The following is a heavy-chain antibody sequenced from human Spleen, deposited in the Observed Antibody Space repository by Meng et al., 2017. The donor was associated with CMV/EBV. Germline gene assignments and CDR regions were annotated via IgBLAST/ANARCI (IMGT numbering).Heavy chain of an antibody. Sequence: GESLKISCAASGFMFSNYVMNWVRQAQGKGLEWVSTITTGGTYYADSVKGRFTVSRDNSKNTLYLQMNSLRAEDTAVYYCARNTPGWHYYYYGMDVWGQGTTVTVSS. CDR2: ITTGGT. CDR3: ARNTPGWHYYYYGMDV. V-gene: IGHV3-23*01. D-gene: IGHD2-15*01. CDR1: GFMFSNYV. J-gene: IGHJ6*02.